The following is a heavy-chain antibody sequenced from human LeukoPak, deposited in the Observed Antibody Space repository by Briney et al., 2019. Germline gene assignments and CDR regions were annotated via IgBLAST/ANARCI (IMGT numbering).Heavy chain of an antibody. Sequence: ASVTVSCKASGGTFISYAISWVRQAPGQGLEWMGGIIPIFGTANNAQKFQGRVTITTEESTRKHYIELNSLRYNDTHVYYCARAGFSSGWALDYWGQGTLVTVSS. CDR1: GGTFISYA. CDR2: IIPIFGTA. D-gene: IGHD6-19*01. J-gene: IGHJ4*02. CDR3: ARAGFSSGWALDY. V-gene: IGHV1-69*05.